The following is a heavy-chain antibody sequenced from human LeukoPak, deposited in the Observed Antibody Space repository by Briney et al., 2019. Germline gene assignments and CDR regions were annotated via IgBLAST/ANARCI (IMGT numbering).Heavy chain of an antibody. CDR3: AGGDYGPIY. J-gene: IGHJ4*02. CDR1: GFTFSSYW. D-gene: IGHD4-17*01. V-gene: IGHV3-53*01. Sequence: GGSLRLSCTASGFTFSSYWMHWVRQAPGKGLEWVSTIYSGGSTHYADSVKGRFTISRDNSKNTLSLQMNSLRAEDTAIYYCAGGDYGPIYWGQGTLVTVSS. CDR2: IYSGGST.